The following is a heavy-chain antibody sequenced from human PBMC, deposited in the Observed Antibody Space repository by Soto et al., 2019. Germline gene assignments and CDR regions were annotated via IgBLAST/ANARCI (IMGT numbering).Heavy chain of an antibody. J-gene: IGHJ6*03. CDR1: GFTFSDSY. CDR3: ARVFAPYYYYMDV. V-gene: IGHV3-11*01. CDR2: ISSSGSTI. Sequence: QVQLVESGGGLVQPGGSLRLSCADYGFTFSDSYMSWIRQAPGKGLEWVSYISSSGSTIYYADSVKGRFTISRDNAKNSLYLQMNSLRAEHTAVYYCARVFAPYYYYMDVWGKGTTVTVSS.